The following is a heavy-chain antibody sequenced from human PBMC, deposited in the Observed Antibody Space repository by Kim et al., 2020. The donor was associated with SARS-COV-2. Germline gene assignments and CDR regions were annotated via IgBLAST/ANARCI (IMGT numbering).Heavy chain of an antibody. D-gene: IGHD3-10*01. Sequence: GGSLRLSCAASGFTFSSYWMSWVRQAPEKGLEWVANIKQDGSEKYYVDSVKGRFTISRDNAKNSLYLQMNSLRAEDTAVYYCARDLLSTMVRGVIAYFDYWGQGTLVTVSS. CDR1: GFTFSSYW. CDR2: IKQDGSEK. V-gene: IGHV3-7*03. J-gene: IGHJ4*02. CDR3: ARDLLSTMVRGVIAYFDY.